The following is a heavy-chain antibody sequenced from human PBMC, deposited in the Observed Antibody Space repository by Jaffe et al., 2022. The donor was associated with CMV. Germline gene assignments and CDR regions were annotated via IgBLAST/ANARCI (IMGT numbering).Heavy chain of an antibody. CDR3: TLVSAASPN. V-gene: IGHV3-73*01. CDR1: GFTFSGSA. Sequence: EVQLVESGGGLVQPGGSLKLSCAASGFTFSGSAMHWVRQASGKGLEWVGRIRSKANSYATAYAASVKGRFTISRDDSKNTAYLQMNSLKTEDTAVYYCTLVSAASPNWGQGTLVTVSS. D-gene: IGHD6-13*01. J-gene: IGHJ4*02. CDR2: IRSKANSYAT.